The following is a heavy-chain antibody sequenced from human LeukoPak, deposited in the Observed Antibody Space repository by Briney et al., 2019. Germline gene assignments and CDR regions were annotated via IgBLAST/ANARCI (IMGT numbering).Heavy chain of an antibody. Sequence: PGGCLRLSCAASGFIFSSYGMHWVRQAPGRGMEWVAFIRYDGSKKYYADSVKGRFTISRDNAKNSLYLQMNSLRAEDTAVYYCARAPYYYYDSGSGTRVTGNPDYWGQGTLVTVSS. CDR2: IRYDGSKK. D-gene: IGHD3-10*01. J-gene: IGHJ4*02. CDR3: ARAPYYYYDSGSGTRVTGNPDY. V-gene: IGHV3-30*02. CDR1: GFIFSSYG.